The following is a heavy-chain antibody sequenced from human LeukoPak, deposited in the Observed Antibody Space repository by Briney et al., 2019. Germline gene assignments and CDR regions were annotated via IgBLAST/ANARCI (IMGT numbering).Heavy chain of an antibody. V-gene: IGHV1-18*04. CDR1: GYTFTSYA. D-gene: IGHD4-17*01. CDR3: ARDLDGDSNS. Sequence: ASVKVSCKTPGYTFTSYAISWVRQAPGQGLEWMGWISTYNGNTNYAQKLQGRVTMTTDTSTSTAYLVLRSLRSDDTAVYYCARDLDGDSNSWGQGTLVTVSS. J-gene: IGHJ5*02. CDR2: ISTYNGNT.